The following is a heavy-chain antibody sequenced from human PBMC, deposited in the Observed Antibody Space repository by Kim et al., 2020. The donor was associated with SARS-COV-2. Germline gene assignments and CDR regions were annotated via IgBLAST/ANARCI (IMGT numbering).Heavy chain of an antibody. J-gene: IGHJ6*02. Sequence: GGSLRLSCAASGFTFSSYAMSWVRQAPGKGLEWVSAISGSGGSTYYADSVKGRFTISRDNSKNTLYLQMNSLRAEDTAVYYCAKAVEHIVVLTAIRPYYYYGMDVWGQGTTVTVSS. CDR1: GFTFSSYA. CDR2: ISGSGGST. V-gene: IGHV3-23*01. CDR3: AKAVEHIVVLTAIRPYYYYGMDV. D-gene: IGHD2-21*02.